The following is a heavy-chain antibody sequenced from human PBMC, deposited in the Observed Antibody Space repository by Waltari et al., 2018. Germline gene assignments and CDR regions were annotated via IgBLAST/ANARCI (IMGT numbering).Heavy chain of an antibody. D-gene: IGHD3-10*01. CDR2: IWYDGNKK. CDR1: GFTFSTYG. CDR3: ARDNRHYYGSGSFPFDY. V-gene: IGHV3-33*01. J-gene: IGHJ4*02. Sequence: QVQLVESGGGVVQPGRSLRLSCGASGFTFSTYGMHWVRQAPGKGVELGAVIWYDGNKKYYGDSVKGRLTISRDNSKNTLSLQMNSLRVDDTAVYYCARDNRHYYGSGSFPFDYWGQGTLVTVSS.